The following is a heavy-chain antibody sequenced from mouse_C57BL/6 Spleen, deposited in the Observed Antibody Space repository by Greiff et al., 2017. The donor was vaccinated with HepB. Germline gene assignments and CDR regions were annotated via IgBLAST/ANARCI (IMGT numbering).Heavy chain of an antibody. V-gene: IGHV5-17*01. CDR2: ISSGSSTI. D-gene: IGHD4-1*01. CDR3: ARLGRKGFDY. Sequence: EVQLQESGGGLVKPGGSLKLSCAASGFTFSDYGMHWVRQAPEKGLEWVAYISSGSSTIYYADTVKGRFTISRDNAKNTLFLQMTSLRSEDTAMYYCARLGRKGFDYWGQGTTLTVSS. CDR1: GFTFSDYG. J-gene: IGHJ2*01.